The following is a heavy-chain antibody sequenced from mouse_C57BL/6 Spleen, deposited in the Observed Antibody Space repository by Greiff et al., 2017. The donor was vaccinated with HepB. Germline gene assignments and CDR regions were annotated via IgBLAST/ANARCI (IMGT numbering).Heavy chain of an antibody. CDR2: IWRGGST. J-gene: IGHJ4*01. CDR3: AKNPRDVGYAMDY. Sequence: LQESGPGLVQPSQSLSITCTVSGFSLTSYGVHWVRQSPGKGLEWLGVIWRGGSTDYNAAFMSRLSITKDNSKSQVFFKMNSLQADDTAIYYCAKNPRDVGYAMDYWGQGTSVTVSS. D-gene: IGHD3-1*01. CDR1: GFSLTSYG. V-gene: IGHV2-5*01.